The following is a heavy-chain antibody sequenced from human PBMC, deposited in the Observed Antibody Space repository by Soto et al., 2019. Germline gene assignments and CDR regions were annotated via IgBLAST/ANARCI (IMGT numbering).Heavy chain of an antibody. J-gene: IGHJ4*02. Sequence: PSETLSLTCTVSGGSISSGGYYWRWIRQHPGKGLEWIGYIYYSGSTYYNPSLKSRVTVSVDTSKNQFSLKLSSVTAADTAVYYCARVGPENYYDSSGFYYDFDYWGQGTLVTVSS. CDR3: ARVGPENYYDSSGFYYDFDY. D-gene: IGHD3-22*01. V-gene: IGHV4-31*03. CDR1: GGSISSGGYY. CDR2: IYYSGST.